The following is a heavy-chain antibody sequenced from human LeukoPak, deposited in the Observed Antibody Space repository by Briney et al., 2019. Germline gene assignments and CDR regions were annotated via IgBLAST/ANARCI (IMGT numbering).Heavy chain of an antibody. D-gene: IGHD2-2*02. CDR1: GGTFSSYT. CDR2: IITIFGTA. Sequence: ASVKVSCKASGGTFSSYTISWVRQAPGQGHEWMGGIITIFGTANYAQKFQGSVTITTDESTSTVYMELSSLRSEDTGVYYCARWAGYCSSNNCYNPFDYWGQGTLVTVSS. CDR3: ARWAGYCSSNNCYNPFDY. V-gene: IGHV1-69*05. J-gene: IGHJ4*02.